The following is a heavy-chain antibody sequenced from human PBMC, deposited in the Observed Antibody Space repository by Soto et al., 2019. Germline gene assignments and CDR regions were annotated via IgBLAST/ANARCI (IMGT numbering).Heavy chain of an antibody. CDR2: IYHGGTT. D-gene: IGHD6-19*01. CDR1: VYSISSGSY. J-gene: IGHJ4*01. CDR3: ARGHVMVVAGSTFDY. V-gene: IGHV4-38-2*02. Sequence: PSETLSLTCTVSVYSISSGSYWAWIRQPPGKGPEWIASIYHGGTTFYNPSLKSRITISVDTSNNQFSLKLTSVTAADTAVYYCARGHVMVVAGSTFDYWGHGTLVTVSS.